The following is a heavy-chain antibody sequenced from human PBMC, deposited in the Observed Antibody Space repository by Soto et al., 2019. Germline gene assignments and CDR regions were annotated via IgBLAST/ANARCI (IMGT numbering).Heavy chain of an antibody. Sequence: QVQLVQSGAEVKKPGSSVKVSCKASGGIFSTYAISWLRQAPGQGLEWMGAIIPLFGTPNYAQRFQGRVTITADESTSTAYMELCRLRSEDTAVYYCARDRDDYGSGNYYNRIDFWGQGTLVTVSS. CDR2: IIPLFGTP. J-gene: IGHJ4*02. CDR1: GGIFSTYA. CDR3: ARDRDDYGSGNYYNRIDF. D-gene: IGHD3-10*01. V-gene: IGHV1-69*01.